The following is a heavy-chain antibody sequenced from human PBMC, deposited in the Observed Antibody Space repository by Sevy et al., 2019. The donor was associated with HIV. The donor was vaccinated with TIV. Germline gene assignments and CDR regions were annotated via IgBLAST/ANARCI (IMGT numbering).Heavy chain of an antibody. CDR2: VSDSGGAT. CDR3: ARNDYYDTIGGTANFDY. Sequence: GGSLRLSCGASGFTFSSYAMSWVRQAPGKGLEWVSTVSDSGGATYYADSVKGRFTISRDNSKNTLFLQMSSLRAEDAATDFCARNDYYDTIGGTANFDYWGQGTLVTVSS. V-gene: IGHV3-23*01. J-gene: IGHJ4*02. D-gene: IGHD3-22*01. CDR1: GFTFSSYA.